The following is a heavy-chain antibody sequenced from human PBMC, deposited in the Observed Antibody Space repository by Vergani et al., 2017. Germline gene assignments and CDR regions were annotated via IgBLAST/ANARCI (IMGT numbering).Heavy chain of an antibody. V-gene: IGHV3-72*01. CDR3: ARLGYCSSTTCRQAFDI. CDR1: GFTFSDHY. J-gene: IGHJ3*02. CDR2: TRNKANSYTT. Sequence: EVQLVESGGGLVQPGGSLRLSCAASGFTFSDHYMDWVRQAPGKGLEWVGRTRNKANSYTTEYAASVKGRFTISRDDSKNSLYLQMNSLKIEDTAVYYCARLGYCSSTTCRQAFDIWAKGQWSPSLQ. D-gene: IGHD2-2*01.